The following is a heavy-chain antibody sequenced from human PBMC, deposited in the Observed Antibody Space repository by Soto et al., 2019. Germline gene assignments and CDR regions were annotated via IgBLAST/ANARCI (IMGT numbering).Heavy chain of an antibody. Sequence: SETLSLTCTVSGGSISSGGYYWSWSRQHPGKGLEWIGYIYYSGSTYYNPSLKSRVTISVDTSKNQFSLKLSSVTAADTAVYYCARGARSGVSPGGAFDIWGQGTMVTVSS. CDR1: GGSISSGGYY. CDR2: IYYSGST. D-gene: IGHD2-15*01. CDR3: ARGARSGVSPGGAFDI. J-gene: IGHJ3*02. V-gene: IGHV4-31*03.